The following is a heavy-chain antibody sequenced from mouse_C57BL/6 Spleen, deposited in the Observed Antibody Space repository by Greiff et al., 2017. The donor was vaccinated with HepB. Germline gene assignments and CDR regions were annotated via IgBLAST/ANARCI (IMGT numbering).Heavy chain of an antibody. CDR1: GFTFSSYA. CDR2: ISSGGDYI. Sequence: EVQGVESGEGLVKPGGSLKLSCAASGFTFSSYAMSWVRQTPEKRLEWVAYISSGGDYIYYADTVKGRFTISRDNARNTLYLQMSRLKSEDTAMYYCTRDGDGYDGFDDWGQGTTLTVSS. CDR3: TRDGDGYDGFDD. D-gene: IGHD2-2*01. V-gene: IGHV5-9-1*02. J-gene: IGHJ2*01.